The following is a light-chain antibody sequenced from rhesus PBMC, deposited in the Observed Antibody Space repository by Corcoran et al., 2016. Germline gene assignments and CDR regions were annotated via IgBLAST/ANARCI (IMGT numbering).Light chain of an antibody. Sequence: EIVMTQSPATLSLSPGERATLSCRASQSVSSSLAWYQQKPGPAPRPLIYGASSRATGIPDRFSGSGSGTEFTPTISSLEPEDFAVYYCQQYSNWPLTFGGGTKVEIK. CDR2: GAS. CDR3: QQYSNWPLT. CDR1: QSVSSS. V-gene: IGKV3-42*03. J-gene: IGKJ4*01.